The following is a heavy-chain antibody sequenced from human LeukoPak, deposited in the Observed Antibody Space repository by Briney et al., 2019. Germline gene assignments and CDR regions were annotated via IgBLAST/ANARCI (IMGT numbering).Heavy chain of an antibody. CDR1: GYTFTGNY. Sequence: ASVKVSCKASGYTFTGNYMHWVRQAPGQGLEWMGWINPNSGGTNYAQKFQGRVTMTRDTSISTAYMELSRLRSDDTAVYYCARGSNKPAAIPFDPWGQGTLVTASS. CDR2: INPNSGGT. V-gene: IGHV1-2*02. J-gene: IGHJ5*02. CDR3: ARGSNKPAAIPFDP. D-gene: IGHD2-2*01.